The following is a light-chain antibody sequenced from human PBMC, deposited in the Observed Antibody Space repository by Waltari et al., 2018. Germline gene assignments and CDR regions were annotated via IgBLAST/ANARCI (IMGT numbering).Light chain of an antibody. J-gene: IGKJ4*01. Sequence: IQMTQSPSSLSASVGDRVTFTCRASQGVGNYVNWYQHRPGQAPQLLISHASTLQGGVPSRFSGSGSGTVFTLTINSLQPEDLSIYYCQQTYSAPLSFGGGTKVEMK. CDR1: QGVGNY. CDR3: QQTYSAPLS. V-gene: IGKV1-39*01. CDR2: HAS.